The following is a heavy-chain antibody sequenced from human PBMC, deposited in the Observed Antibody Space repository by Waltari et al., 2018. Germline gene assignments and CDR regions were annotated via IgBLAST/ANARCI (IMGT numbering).Heavy chain of an antibody. CDR1: GYTFTRYG. CDR3: ARGDDILTGYYKGLDY. V-gene: IGHV1-18*01. Sequence: QVHLVQSGAEIKKPGASVKVSCKASGYTFTRYGIRWVRRAPGQGLEWMGWISAYDGNTNYAQKVQGRVTMTTDTSTTTAYMELRSLTSDDTAMYYCARGDDILTGYYKGLDYWGQGTLVTVSS. D-gene: IGHD3-9*01. CDR2: ISAYDGNT. J-gene: IGHJ4*02.